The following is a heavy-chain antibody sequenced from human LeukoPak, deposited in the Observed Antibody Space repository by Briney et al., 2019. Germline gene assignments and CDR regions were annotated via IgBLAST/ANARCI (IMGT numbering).Heavy chain of an antibody. CDR1: GFTSSSYG. CDR3: AKDTTPPKAGFDP. V-gene: IGHV3-30*02. CDR2: IRYDGSNK. D-gene: IGHD1-14*01. Sequence: PGGSLRLSCAASGFTSSSYGMHWVRQAPGKGLEWVAFIRYDGSNKYYADSVKGRFTISRDNSKYTLYLQMNSLRAEDTSIYFCAKDTTPPKAGFDPWGQGTLVTVSS. J-gene: IGHJ5*02.